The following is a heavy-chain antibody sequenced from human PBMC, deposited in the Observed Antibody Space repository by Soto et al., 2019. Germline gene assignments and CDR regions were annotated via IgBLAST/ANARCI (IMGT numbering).Heavy chain of an antibody. J-gene: IGHJ5*02. CDR1: GGTFSDYG. V-gene: IGHV1-69*01. Sequence: VQLVQSGAEVKKPGSSVKVSCKASGGTFSDYGINWVRQAPGQGLEWMGGIIPIFGTANYAQKFQGRVTIIADESTTTAYMELSSLRYEDTAVYYCARGWDHYDSSGLLTWFDPWGQGTLVTVSS. CDR3: ARGWDHYDSSGLLTWFDP. CDR2: IIPIFGTA. D-gene: IGHD3-22*01.